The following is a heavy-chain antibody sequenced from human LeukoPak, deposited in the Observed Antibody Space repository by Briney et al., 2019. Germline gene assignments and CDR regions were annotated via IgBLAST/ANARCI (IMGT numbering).Heavy chain of an antibody. CDR1: GYSFTSYW. CDR2: IYPGDSDT. Sequence: GESLKISCKGSGYSFTSYWIGWVRQMPGKGLEWMGIIYPGDSDTRYSPSFQGQVTISADKSISTAYLQWSSLKASDTAMYYCATALGYCSSTSCPNWFDLWGQGTLVTVSS. J-gene: IGHJ5*02. V-gene: IGHV5-51*01. D-gene: IGHD2-2*01. CDR3: ATALGYCSSTSCPNWFDL.